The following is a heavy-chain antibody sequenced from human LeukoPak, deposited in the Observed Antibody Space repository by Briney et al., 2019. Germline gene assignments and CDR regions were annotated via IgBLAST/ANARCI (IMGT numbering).Heavy chain of an antibody. D-gene: IGHD3-3*01. J-gene: IGHJ1*01. Sequence: GGSLRLSCAASGFTFDDYAMHWVRHAPGKGLEWVSLISWDGGSTYYADSVKGRFTISRDNSKNSLYLQMNSLRAEDTALYYCAKGGYYDFWSGYPNGYFQHWGQGTLVTVSS. CDR1: GFTFDDYA. CDR3: AKGGYYDFWSGYPNGYFQH. V-gene: IGHV3-43D*03. CDR2: ISWDGGST.